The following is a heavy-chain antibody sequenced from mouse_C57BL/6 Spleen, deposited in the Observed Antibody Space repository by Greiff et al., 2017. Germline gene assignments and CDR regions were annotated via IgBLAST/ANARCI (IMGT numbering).Heavy chain of an antibody. V-gene: IGHV1-72*01. CDR1: GYTFTSYW. CDR2: IDPNSGGT. CDR3: TRDYGSSYVQYFDV. D-gene: IGHD1-1*01. Sequence: QVQLKQPGAELVKPGASVKLSCKASGYTFTSYWMHWVKQRPGRGLEWIGRIDPNSGGTKYNEKFKSKATLTVDKPSSTAYMQLSSLTSEDSAVYYCTRDYGSSYVQYFDVWGTGTTVTVSS. J-gene: IGHJ1*03.